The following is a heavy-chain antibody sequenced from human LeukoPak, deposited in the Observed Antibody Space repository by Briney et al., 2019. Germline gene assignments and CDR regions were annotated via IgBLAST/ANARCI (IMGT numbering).Heavy chain of an antibody. V-gene: IGHV3-23*01. Sequence: GGSLRLSCEASGFTFSSYAMSWVRQAPGKGLEWVSAISGSGGSTYYADSVKGRFTISRDNSKNTLYLQMNSLRAEDTAVYYCAKDLWYSYGSTSFDYWGQGTLVTVSS. CDR1: GFTFSSYA. CDR3: AKDLWYSYGSTSFDY. J-gene: IGHJ4*02. CDR2: ISGSGGST. D-gene: IGHD5-18*01.